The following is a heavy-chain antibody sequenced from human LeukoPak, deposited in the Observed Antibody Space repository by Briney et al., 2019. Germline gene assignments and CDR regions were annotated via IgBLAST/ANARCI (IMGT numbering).Heavy chain of an antibody. CDR1: GGSISSYY. CDR3: ATGSYYDYHYYYMDV. D-gene: IGHD3-10*01. Sequence: SETLSLTCTVSGGSISSYYWSWIRQPAGKGLEWIGRIYTSGSTNYNPSLKSRVTMSVDTSKNQFSLKLSSVTAADTAVYYCATGSYYDYHYYYMDVWGKGTTVTVSS. V-gene: IGHV4-4*07. J-gene: IGHJ6*03. CDR2: IYTSGST.